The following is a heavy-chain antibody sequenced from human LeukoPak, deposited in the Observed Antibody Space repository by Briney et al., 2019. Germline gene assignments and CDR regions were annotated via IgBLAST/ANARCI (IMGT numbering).Heavy chain of an antibody. CDR1: GDSVSSNSAA. J-gene: IGHJ6*03. CDR3: ARGRGYYYSPIVSYYYYMDV. V-gene: IGHV6-1*01. Sequence: SQTLSLTCAISGDSVSSNSAAWNWIRQSPSRGLEWLGRTYYRSKWYNDYAVSVKSRITINPDTSKNQFSLQLNSVTPEDTAAYYCARGRGYYYSPIVSYYYYMDVWGKGTTVTVSS. CDR2: TYYRSKWYN. D-gene: IGHD3-22*01.